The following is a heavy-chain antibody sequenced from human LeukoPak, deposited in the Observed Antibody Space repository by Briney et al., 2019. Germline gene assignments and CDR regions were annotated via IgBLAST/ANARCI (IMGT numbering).Heavy chain of an antibody. D-gene: IGHD4-17*01. CDR2: IYHSGST. CDR3: ARCPGPEVMRSRSNGDPYYFDY. CDR1: GFIFSSYS. J-gene: IGHJ4*02. Sequence: GSLRLSCAASGFIFSSYSMNWVRQTPGKGLEWIGSIYHSGSTYYNPSLKSRVTISVDTSKHQFSLKLSSVTAADTAVYYCARCPGPEVMRSRSNGDPYYFDYWGQGTLVTVSS. V-gene: IGHV4-38-2*01.